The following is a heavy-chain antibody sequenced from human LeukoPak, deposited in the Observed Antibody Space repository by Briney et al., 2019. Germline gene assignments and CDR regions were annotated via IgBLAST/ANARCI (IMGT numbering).Heavy chain of an antibody. V-gene: IGHV3-66*02. CDR3: ARGGGAYCGDDCYRNFDY. D-gene: IGHD2-21*02. CDR2: IYSGGST. CDR1: GLTVSSSY. Sequence: GGSLRLACAASGLTVSSSYMGWVRQAPGEGLEWVSVIYSGGSTYYADSVKGRFTISRDKNTLYLQMNDLRAEDTAVYYCARGGGAYCGDDCYRNFDYWGQGTLVTVSS. J-gene: IGHJ4*02.